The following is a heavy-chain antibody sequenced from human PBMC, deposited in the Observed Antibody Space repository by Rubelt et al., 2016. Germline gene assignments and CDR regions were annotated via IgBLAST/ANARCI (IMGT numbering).Heavy chain of an antibody. CDR1: GGSFSGYY. CDR2: INHSGST. CDR3: ARGLSGYGDYPGSD. Sequence: QVQLQQWGAGLLKPSETLSLTCAVYGGSFSGYYWSWIRQPPGKGLEWIGEINHSGSTNYNPSLKSRVTISVDTSKNQFSLKLSSVTAADTAVYYCARGLSGYGDYPGSDWGQGTLVTVSS. V-gene: IGHV4-34*01. J-gene: IGHJ4*02. D-gene: IGHD4-17*01.